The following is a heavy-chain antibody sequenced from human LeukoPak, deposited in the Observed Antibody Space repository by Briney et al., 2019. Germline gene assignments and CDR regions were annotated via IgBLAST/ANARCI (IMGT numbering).Heavy chain of an antibody. D-gene: IGHD6-19*01. CDR3: ARAEAVAGTIDI. Sequence: SETLSLTCTVSGGSISSGDYYWSWIRQPPGKGLEWIGYIYYSGSTYYNPSLKSRVTISVDTSKNQFSLKLSSVTAAATAVYYCARAEAVAGTIDIWGQGTTVTVSS. J-gene: IGHJ3*02. CDR1: GGSISSGDYY. CDR2: IYYSGST. V-gene: IGHV4-30-4*08.